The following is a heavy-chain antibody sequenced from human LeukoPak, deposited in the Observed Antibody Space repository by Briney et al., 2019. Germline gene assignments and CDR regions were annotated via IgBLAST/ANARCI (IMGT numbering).Heavy chain of an antibody. J-gene: IGHJ4*02. CDR3: ANPVGG. Sequence: QPGRSLRLSCAASGFTFDDYAMHWVRQAPGKGLEWVSGISWNSGSIGYADSVKGRFTISRDNAKNSLYLQMNSLRAEDMALYYCANPVGGWGQGTLVTVSS. CDR1: GFTFDDYA. CDR2: ISWNSGSI. V-gene: IGHV3-9*03. D-gene: IGHD4-23*01.